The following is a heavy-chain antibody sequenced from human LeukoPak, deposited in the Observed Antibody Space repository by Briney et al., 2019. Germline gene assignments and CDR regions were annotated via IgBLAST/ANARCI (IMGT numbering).Heavy chain of an antibody. V-gene: IGHV3-23*01. CDR1: GFTFSSDA. J-gene: IGHJ4*02. CDR2: ISGSGGST. Sequence: GGALRLSCAASGFTFSSDAMSWVRQAPGKGLEWVSAISGSGGSTYYADSVRGRFTISGDNSKNTLYLQINSRRAEDTAVYYCAKGDRRADYFDYWGQGTLVTVSS. CDR3: AKGDRRADYFDY.